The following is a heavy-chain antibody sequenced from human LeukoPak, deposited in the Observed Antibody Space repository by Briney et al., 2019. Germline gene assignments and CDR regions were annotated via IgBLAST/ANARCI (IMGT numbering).Heavy chain of an antibody. Sequence: ASVKVSCKASGYTFTDYYMHWVRQAPGQGLEWMGWINPNSGGTNYAQKFQGRVTMTRDTSISTAYMELSRLRSDDTAVYYCARPPDRYGDYLDYWGQGTLVTVSS. D-gene: IGHD3-16*02. CDR2: INPNSGGT. CDR3: ARPPDRYGDYLDY. CDR1: GYTFTDYY. V-gene: IGHV1-2*02. J-gene: IGHJ4*02.